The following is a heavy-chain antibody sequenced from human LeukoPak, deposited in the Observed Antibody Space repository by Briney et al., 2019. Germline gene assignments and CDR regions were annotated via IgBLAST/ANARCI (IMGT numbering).Heavy chain of an antibody. CDR1: GLTFSGFS. V-gene: IGHV3-21*01. CDR3: ARGHRDYDFHPFDY. J-gene: IGHJ4*02. D-gene: IGHD5-12*01. Sequence: GGSLRLSCAASGLTFSGFSMNWVRQAPGKGLEWVSCIGSSSDTYYADSVKGRFTISRDNAKKSLYLQMNSLRVEDTAVYYCARGHRDYDFHPFDYWGQGTLVTVSS. CDR2: IGSSSDT.